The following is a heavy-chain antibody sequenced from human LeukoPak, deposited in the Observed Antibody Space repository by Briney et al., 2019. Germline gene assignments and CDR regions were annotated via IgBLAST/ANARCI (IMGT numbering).Heavy chain of an antibody. J-gene: IGHJ2*01. CDR1: GFTFDDYA. D-gene: IGHD6-19*01. V-gene: IGHV3-9*03. CDR3: AKAQGGSGWYGPNWYFDL. CDR2: ISWNSGSI. Sequence: GGSLRLSCAASGFTFDDYAMHWVRQAPGKGLEWVSGISWNSGSIGYADSVKGRFTIPRDNAKNSLYLQMKSLRAEDMALYYCAKAQGGSGWYGPNWYFDLWGRGTLVTVSS.